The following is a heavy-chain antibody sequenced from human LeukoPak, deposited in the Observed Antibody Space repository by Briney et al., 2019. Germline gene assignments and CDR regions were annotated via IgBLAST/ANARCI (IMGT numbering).Heavy chain of an antibody. J-gene: IGHJ4*02. CDR2: ISYDGSNK. CDR1: GFTFSSYG. V-gene: IGHV3-30*03. Sequence: GGSLRLSCAASGFTFSSYGMHWVRQAPGKGLEWVAVISYDGSNKYYADSVKGRFTISRDNSKNTLYLQMNSPRAEDTAVYYCVGGDYWGQGTLVTVSS. CDR3: VGGDY.